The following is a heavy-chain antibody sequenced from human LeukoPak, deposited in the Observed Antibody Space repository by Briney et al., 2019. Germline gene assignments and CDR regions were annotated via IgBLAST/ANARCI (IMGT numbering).Heavy chain of an antibody. V-gene: IGHV4-4*07. J-gene: IGHJ3*02. CDR3: ARDPVAAAGNDAFDI. D-gene: IGHD6-13*01. Sequence: PSETLSLTCTVSGGSISSYYWSWIRQPAGKGLEWIGRIYTSGSTNYNTSLKSRVTMSVDTSKNQFSLKLSSVTAADTAAYYCARDPVAAAGNDAFDIWGQGTMVTVSS. CDR2: IYTSGST. CDR1: GGSISSYY.